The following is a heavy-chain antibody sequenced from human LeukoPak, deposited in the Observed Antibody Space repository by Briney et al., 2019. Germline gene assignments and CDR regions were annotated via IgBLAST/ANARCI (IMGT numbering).Heavy chain of an antibody. D-gene: IGHD4-17*01. J-gene: IGHJ4*02. V-gene: IGHV3-30*02. CDR2: IRYGGSDK. CDR3: ARGHDYGDNGPIFDY. CDR1: GFTFSSYG. Sequence: SGRSLRLSCAASGFTFSSYGMHWVRQAPGKGLEWVAFIRYGGSDKYYADSVKGRFTISRDNSKNTLYLQMNSLRAEDTAVYYCARGHDYGDNGPIFDYWGQGTLVTVSS.